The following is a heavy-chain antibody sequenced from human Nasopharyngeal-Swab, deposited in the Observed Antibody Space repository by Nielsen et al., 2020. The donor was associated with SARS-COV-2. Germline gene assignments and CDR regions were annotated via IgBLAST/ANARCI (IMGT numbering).Heavy chain of an antibody. CDR3: AKSIDPMGYGLDV. D-gene: IGHD3-10*01. CDR1: GFSFSSYA. Sequence: GGSLRLSCAASGFSFSSYAMNWVRQAPGKGLKWVAIIYSGGSSTYFADSVKGRFTISRDDSSNTLYLQMSSLRAEDTAVYYCAKSIDPMGYGLDVWGLGTTVTVSS. V-gene: IGHV3-23*03. J-gene: IGHJ6*02. CDR2: IYSGGSST.